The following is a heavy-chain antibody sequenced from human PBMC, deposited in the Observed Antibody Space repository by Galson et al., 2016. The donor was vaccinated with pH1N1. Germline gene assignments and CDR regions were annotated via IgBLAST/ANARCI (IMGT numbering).Heavy chain of an antibody. CDR1: GFTFSTYG. CDR2: IRYDGSNK. Sequence: SLRLSCAASGFTFSTYGMYWVRQAPDKGLEWVAFIRYDGSNKYYADSVKGRFTISRDSSNNTLYLQMNSLRAEDTAVYYCAKDLKAFGITMVRGVIFDYWGQGTLVTVSS. J-gene: IGHJ4*02. CDR3: AKDLKAFGITMVRGVIFDY. V-gene: IGHV3-30*02. D-gene: IGHD3-10*01.